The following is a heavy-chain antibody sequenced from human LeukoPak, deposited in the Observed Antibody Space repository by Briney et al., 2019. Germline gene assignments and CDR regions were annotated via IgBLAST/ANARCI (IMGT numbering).Heavy chain of an antibody. CDR3: ARDGWFGDYNWFDP. J-gene: IGHJ5*02. Sequence: GGSLRLSCAASGFTFSSYGMHWVRQAPGKGLEWVSYISSASNTIYYADSVKGRFTISRDNAKNSLYLQVNSLRAEDTAMYYCARDGWFGDYNWFDPWGQGTLVTVSS. CDR2: ISSASNTI. CDR1: GFTFSSYG. V-gene: IGHV3-48*01. D-gene: IGHD3-10*01.